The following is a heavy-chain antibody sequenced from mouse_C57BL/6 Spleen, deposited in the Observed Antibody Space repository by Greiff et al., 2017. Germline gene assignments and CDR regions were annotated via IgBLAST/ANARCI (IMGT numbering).Heavy chain of an antibody. J-gene: IGHJ4*01. D-gene: IGHD2-1*01. CDR1: GYTFTSYW. CDR2: IDPSDSYT. CDR3: ARGGPYGKKMDY. Sequence: QVQLQQPGAELVKPGASVKLSCKASGYTFTSYWMQWVKQRPGQGLEWIGEIDPSDSYTNYNQKFKGKATLTVDTSSSTAYMQLSSLTSEDSAVYYCARGGPYGKKMDYWGQGTSVTVSS. V-gene: IGHV1-50*01.